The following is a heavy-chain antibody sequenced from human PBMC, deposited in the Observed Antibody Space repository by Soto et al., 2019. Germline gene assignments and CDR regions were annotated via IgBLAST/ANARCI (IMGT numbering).Heavy chain of an antibody. Sequence: QVQLVESGGGVVQPGRSLRLSCAASGFTFSSYGMHWVRQAPGKGLEWVAVIWYDGSNKYYADSVKGRFTISRDNSKNTLYLQMNILRAEDTAVYYCASATNTNAFHIWGQGTMVTVSS. CDR2: IWYDGSNK. V-gene: IGHV3-33*01. D-gene: IGHD3-3*01. CDR3: ASATNTNAFHI. CDR1: GFTFSSYG. J-gene: IGHJ3*02.